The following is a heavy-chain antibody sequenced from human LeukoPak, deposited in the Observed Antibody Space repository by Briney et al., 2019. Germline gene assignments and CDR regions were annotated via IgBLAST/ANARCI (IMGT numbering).Heavy chain of an antibody. V-gene: IGHV3-74*01. CDR1: GFTLSVYW. CDR3: AREAVGAGDWYFDL. J-gene: IGHJ2*01. CDR2: MNNDGSGI. Sequence: PGGSLRLSCTVSGFTLSVYWMKWVRQAPGKGLLWVTRMNNDGSGISYADSVKGRFTISRDNAKNTVYLQMNNLRAEDTAVYFCAREAVGAGDWYFDLWGRGTLVTVSP. D-gene: IGHD3-16*01.